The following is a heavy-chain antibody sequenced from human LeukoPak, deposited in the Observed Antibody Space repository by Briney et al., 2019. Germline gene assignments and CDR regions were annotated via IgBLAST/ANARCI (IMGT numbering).Heavy chain of an antibody. D-gene: IGHD6-13*01. J-gene: IGHJ4*02. V-gene: IGHV1-69*01. CDR3: AREDSSSGYFDY. Sequence: GPSVKVSWKASGGTFSSYAISWVRQVPGQGLEWMGGIIPIFGTANYAQKFQGRVTITAEESKSTAYMELSSLRSEDTAVYYCAREDSSSGYFDYWGQGTLVTVSS. CDR1: GGTFSSYA. CDR2: IIPIFGTA.